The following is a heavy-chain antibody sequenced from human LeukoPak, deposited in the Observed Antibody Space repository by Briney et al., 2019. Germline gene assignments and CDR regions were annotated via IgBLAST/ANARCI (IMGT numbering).Heavy chain of an antibody. D-gene: IGHD4-17*01. J-gene: IGHJ6*02. Sequence: PGGSLRLSCAASGFTFDDYAMHWVRQAPGKGLEWVSGISWNSGSIGYADSVKGRFTISRDNAKNSLYLQMNSLRAEDTALYYCAEGEDYGDYRAYYYGMDVWGQGTTVTVSS. V-gene: IGHV3-9*01. CDR3: AEGEDYGDYRAYYYGMDV. CDR1: GFTFDDYA. CDR2: ISWNSGSI.